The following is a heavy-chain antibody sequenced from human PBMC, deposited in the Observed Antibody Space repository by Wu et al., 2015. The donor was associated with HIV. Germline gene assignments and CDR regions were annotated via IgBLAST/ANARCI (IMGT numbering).Heavy chain of an antibody. CDR3: ARDWQYQVTFGDFYMDI. CDR1: GYTFTGYY. D-gene: IGHD3-3*01. Sequence: QVHLVQSGTEMKKSGASMKVSCKTSGYTFTGYYIHRVRQAPGQGLEWMGWINPDSGDTKFAQTFKDRVTMTRDTSTTTVNLVLASLRYNDTATYYCARDWQYQVTFGDFYMDIWGNGTTVIVS. CDR2: INPDSGDT. V-gene: IGHV1-2*02. J-gene: IGHJ6*03.